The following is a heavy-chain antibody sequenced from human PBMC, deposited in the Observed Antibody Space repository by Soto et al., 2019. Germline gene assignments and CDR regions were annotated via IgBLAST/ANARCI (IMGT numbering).Heavy chain of an antibody. D-gene: IGHD3-10*01. CDR3: ARQRGSITPSYD. V-gene: IGHV4-39*01. CDR2: IYYSGRT. J-gene: IGHJ4*02. Sequence: QLQLQESGPGLVKPSETLSLTCTVSGGSISSGSYYWGWIRQPPGKGLEWIGSIYYSGRTYYNPSLKSRVNISVDTSKNQFSLKLSSVTAADTAVYYCARQRGSITPSYDWGQGTLVTVSS. CDR1: GGSISSGSYY.